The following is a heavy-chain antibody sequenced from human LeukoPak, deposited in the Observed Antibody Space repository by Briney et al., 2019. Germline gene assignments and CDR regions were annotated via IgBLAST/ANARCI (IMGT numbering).Heavy chain of an antibody. J-gene: IGHJ6*03. CDR3: ASSGGYSYGYYYYYMDV. Sequence: ASVKVSCKASGYTFTGYYMHWVRQAPGQGLEWMGWINPNSGGTNYAQKFQGRVTMTRDTSISTAYMELSRLRSDDTAVYYCASSGGYSYGYYYYYMDVWGKGTTVTISS. CDR2: INPNSGGT. CDR1: GYTFTGYY. V-gene: IGHV1-2*02. D-gene: IGHD5-18*01.